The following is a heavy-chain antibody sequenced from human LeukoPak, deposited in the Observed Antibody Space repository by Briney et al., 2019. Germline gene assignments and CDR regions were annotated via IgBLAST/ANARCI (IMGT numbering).Heavy chain of an antibody. CDR2: INHSGST. Sequence: PSETLSLTCAVYGGSFSGYYWSWIRQPPGKGLEWIGEINHSGSTNYNPSLKSRVTISVDTSKNQFSLKLSSVTAADTAVYYCARGPIGDIVVVPAAMGYYYYYMDVWGQGTTVTVSS. J-gene: IGHJ6*03. V-gene: IGHV4-34*01. CDR1: GGSFSGYY. D-gene: IGHD2-2*01. CDR3: ARGPIGDIVVVPAAMGYYYYYMDV.